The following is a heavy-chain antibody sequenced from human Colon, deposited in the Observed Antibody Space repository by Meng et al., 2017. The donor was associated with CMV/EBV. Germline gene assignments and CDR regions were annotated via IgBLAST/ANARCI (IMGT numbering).Heavy chain of an antibody. J-gene: IGHJ3*02. D-gene: IGHD2-2*02. CDR2: IRFRTTET. CDR3: VRDGGEPAPIFFAFDI. CDR1: GFPFTSG. Sequence: GGSLRLSCEASGFPFTSGMHWVRQAPGKGLEWVSFIRFRTTETFYRESVRGRFTISRDNSKRTLYLHMTSLRAEDTALYYCVRDGGEPAPIFFAFDIWGQGTMVTVSS. V-gene: IGHV3-30*02.